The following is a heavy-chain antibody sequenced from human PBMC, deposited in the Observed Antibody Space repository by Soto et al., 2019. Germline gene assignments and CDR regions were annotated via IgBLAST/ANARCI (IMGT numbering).Heavy chain of an antibody. CDR2: IYYSGST. Sequence: PSETLSLTCTASGCPISSYYWSWIRQPPGKGLEWIGYIYYSGSTNYNPSLKSRVTISVDTSKNQFSLKLSSVTAADTAVYYCARGGITMGREVSYYYYGMDVWGQGTPVTVYS. V-gene: IGHV4-59*01. J-gene: IGHJ6*02. D-gene: IGHD3-10*01. CDR3: ARGGITMGREVSYYYYGMDV. CDR1: GCPISSYY.